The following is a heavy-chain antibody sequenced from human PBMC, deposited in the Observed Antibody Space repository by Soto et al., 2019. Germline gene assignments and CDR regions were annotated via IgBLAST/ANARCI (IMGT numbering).Heavy chain of an antibody. Sequence: PSETLSLTCSVSGDSINSDKYYWGWIRQPPGKGLEWIGSIYFRGNTYYNPSLQTRVTISLDKSKSQFSLKLNSVTAADSAVYYCAREEGLAYSSCCFDPWGQGTLVTVSS. V-gene: IGHV4-39*02. CDR1: GDSINSDKYY. CDR2: IYFRGNT. D-gene: IGHD5-18*01. J-gene: IGHJ5*02. CDR3: AREEGLAYSSCCFDP.